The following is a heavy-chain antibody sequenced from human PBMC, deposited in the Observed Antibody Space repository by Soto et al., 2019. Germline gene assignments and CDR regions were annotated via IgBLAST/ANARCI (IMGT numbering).Heavy chain of an antibody. J-gene: IGHJ6*02. Sequence: EVQLVQSGGGLVQPGGSLRLSCAASRFTFSNYALTWVRQAPGKGLEWVSTISGSGGNTYYADSVRGRFIISRDNPKNTLFLQMNSLRADDTAVYYCAKYSDPYPVYNGLHLWGQGTTVIVSS. CDR3: AKYSDPYPVYNGLHL. CDR1: RFTFSNYA. CDR2: ISGSGGNT. V-gene: IGHV3-23*04. D-gene: IGHD1-26*01.